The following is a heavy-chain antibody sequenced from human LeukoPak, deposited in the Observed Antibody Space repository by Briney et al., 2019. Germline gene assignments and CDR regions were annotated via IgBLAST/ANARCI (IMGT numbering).Heavy chain of an antibody. D-gene: IGHD3-3*01. J-gene: IGHJ6*03. CDR1: GGSISSSSYY. V-gene: IGHV4-39*07. CDR2: IYYSGST. Sequence: SETLSLTCTVSGGSISSSSYYWGWIRQPPGKGLEWIGSIYYSGSTYYNPSLKSRATISVDTSKNQFSLKLSSVTAADTAVYYCARVSPLNYDFWSGSWNYYYYMDVWGKGTTVTVSS. CDR3: ARVSPLNYDFWSGSWNYYYYMDV.